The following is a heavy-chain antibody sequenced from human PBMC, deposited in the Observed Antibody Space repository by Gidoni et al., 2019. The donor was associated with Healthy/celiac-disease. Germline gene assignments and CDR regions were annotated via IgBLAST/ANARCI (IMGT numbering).Heavy chain of an antibody. CDR3: AEFYGSGSYYEEYFQH. CDR1: GGSISSSSYY. Sequence: QLQLQESGPGLVKPSATLSLTCTVSGGSISSSSYYWGWIRQPPGKGLEWIGSIYYSGSTYYNPSLKSRVTISVDTSKNQFSLKLSSVTAADTAVYYCAEFYGSGSYYEEYFQHWGQGTLVTVSS. J-gene: IGHJ1*01. D-gene: IGHD3-10*01. V-gene: IGHV4-39*07. CDR2: IYYSGST.